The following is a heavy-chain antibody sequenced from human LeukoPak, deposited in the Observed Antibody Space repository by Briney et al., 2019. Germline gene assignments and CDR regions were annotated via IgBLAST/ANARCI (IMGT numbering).Heavy chain of an antibody. Sequence: GGSLRLSCAPSGFTFSTYWMSWVRQAPGKGLEWVASIKQDGSEKYYVDSVKGRFTISRDNAKNSLYLQMSSLRVEDTAVFYCARGRWAFDHWGQGTLVTVSS. D-gene: IGHD6-13*01. CDR2: IKQDGSEK. CDR1: GFTFSTYW. V-gene: IGHV3-7*01. J-gene: IGHJ4*02. CDR3: ARGRWAFDH.